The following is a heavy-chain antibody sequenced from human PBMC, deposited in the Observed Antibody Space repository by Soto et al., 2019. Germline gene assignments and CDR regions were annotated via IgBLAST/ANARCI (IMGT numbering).Heavy chain of an antibody. D-gene: IGHD1-1*01. J-gene: IGHJ4*02. CDR2: FHPSGST. CDR1: SGSFSDYY. V-gene: IGHV4-34*01. CDR3: ARGRDTYKTGNH. Sequence: QVQLQQWGAGLLKPSETLSLTCAVYSGSFSDYYWSWIRQPPGKGLEWIGEFHPSGSTNYNPSRMSRVTISVDTFKNQFSLELSSVTAADTAVYYCARGRDTYKTGNHGGQGTLVTVSS.